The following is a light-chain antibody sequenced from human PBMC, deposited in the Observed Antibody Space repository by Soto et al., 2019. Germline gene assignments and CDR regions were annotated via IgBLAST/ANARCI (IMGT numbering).Light chain of an antibody. CDR1: QSVSSY. Sequence: EIVLTQSPATLSLSPGERGTLSCRASQSVSSYLAWYQQKPGQAPRLLIYDVSNRATGIPARFSGSGSGTDFSLTLSSLEPEDFAVYYCQQRSNWPPITFGQGTRLEIK. CDR3: QQRSNWPPIT. V-gene: IGKV3-11*01. CDR2: DVS. J-gene: IGKJ5*01.